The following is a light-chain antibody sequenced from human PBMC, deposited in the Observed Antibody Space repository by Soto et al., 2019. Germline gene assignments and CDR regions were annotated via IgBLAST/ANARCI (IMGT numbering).Light chain of an antibody. CDR1: QSVSSY. CDR2: DAS. Sequence: EIVLTQSPATLSLSPGERATLSCRASQSVSSYLAWYQQKPGQAPRLLIYDASNRATGIPARFSGSGSGTDFTLTSSSLEPEDCAVYYCQQRSNWPLTFGGGTKGEI. V-gene: IGKV3-11*01. J-gene: IGKJ4*01. CDR3: QQRSNWPLT.